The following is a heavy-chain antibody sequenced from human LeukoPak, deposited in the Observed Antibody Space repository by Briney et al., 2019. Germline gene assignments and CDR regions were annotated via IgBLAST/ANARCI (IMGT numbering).Heavy chain of an antibody. CDR3: ARDTYSLMDY. CDR2: IYHSGST. Sequence: PSETLSLTCTVSGYSISSGYYWGWIRQPPGKGLEWIGSIYHSGSTHYNPSLKSRVTISVDTSKNQFSLKLSSVTAADTAVYYCARDTYSLMDYWGQGTLVTVSS. V-gene: IGHV4-38-2*02. CDR1: GYSISSGYY. J-gene: IGHJ4*02. D-gene: IGHD4-11*01.